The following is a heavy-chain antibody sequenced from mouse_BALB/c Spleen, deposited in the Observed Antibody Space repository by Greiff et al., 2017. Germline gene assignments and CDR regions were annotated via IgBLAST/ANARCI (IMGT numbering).Heavy chain of an antibody. Sequence: QVQLKESGAELVRPGTSVKISCKASGYTFTNYWLGWVKQRPGHGLEWIGDIYPGGGYTNYNEKFKGKATLTADTSSSTAYMQLSSLTSEDSAVYFCARHYGSSYRYFDVWGAGTTVTVSS. CDR1: GYTFTNYW. D-gene: IGHD1-1*01. V-gene: IGHV1-63*02. CDR2: IYPGGGYT. CDR3: ARHYGSSYRYFDV. J-gene: IGHJ1*01.